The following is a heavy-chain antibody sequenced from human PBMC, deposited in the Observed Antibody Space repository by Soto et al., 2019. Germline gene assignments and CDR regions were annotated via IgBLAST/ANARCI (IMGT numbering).Heavy chain of an antibody. CDR2: IFHSGNT. Sequence: SETLSLTCTVSGGCVSSGDYYWSWIRQNTGKGLEWIGYIFHSGNTYYNPSLKSRVSISVDTSKNHFSLKVTSMTDAATAVYYCAMVGSSTSDAIDVWCKGTVGTVS. CDR1: GGCVSSGDYY. CDR3: AMVGSSTSDAIDV. D-gene: IGHD6-6*01. V-gene: IGHV4-31*03. J-gene: IGHJ3*01.